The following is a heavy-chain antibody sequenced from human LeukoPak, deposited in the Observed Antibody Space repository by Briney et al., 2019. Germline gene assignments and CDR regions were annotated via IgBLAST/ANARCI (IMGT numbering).Heavy chain of an antibody. V-gene: IGHV4-30-4*08. Sequence: SETLSLTCTVSGGSISSGDYYWSWIRQPPGKGLEWIGYIYYSGSTYDNPSLKSRVTISVATSKNQFSLKLSSVTAADTAVYYCARDRHYYDSSGYYSLFDYWGQGTLVTVSS. D-gene: IGHD3-22*01. J-gene: IGHJ4*02. CDR3: ARDRHYYDSSGYYSLFDY. CDR1: GGSISSGDYY. CDR2: IYYSGST.